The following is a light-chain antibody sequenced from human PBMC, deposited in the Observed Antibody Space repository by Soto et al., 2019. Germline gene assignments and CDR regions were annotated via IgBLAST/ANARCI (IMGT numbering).Light chain of an antibody. CDR2: EVS. Sequence: QSVLTQPASVSGSPGQSITISCTGTSSDVGGYNYVSWYQQHPGKAPKLMIYEVSNRPSGVSNRFSGSKSGSTASLTISGLQAEDEADYYCAAWDDSLSGPWVFGGGTKLTVL. V-gene: IGLV2-14*01. CDR1: SSDVGGYNY. J-gene: IGLJ3*02. CDR3: AAWDDSLSGPWV.